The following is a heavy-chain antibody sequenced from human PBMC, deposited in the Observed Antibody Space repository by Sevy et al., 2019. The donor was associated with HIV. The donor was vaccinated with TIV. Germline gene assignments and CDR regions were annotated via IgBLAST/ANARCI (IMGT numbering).Heavy chain of an antibody. V-gene: IGHV3-21*01. CDR1: GFTFSSYS. Sequence: GGSLRLSCAASGFTFSSYSMNWVRQAPGKGLEWVSSISSSSSYIYYADSVKGRFTISRDNAKNSLYLQMNSLRAEDTAVYYCARDDIVVVPAAQIYYYYGMDVWDQGTTVTVSS. CDR2: ISSSSSYI. D-gene: IGHD2-2*01. J-gene: IGHJ6*02. CDR3: ARDDIVVVPAAQIYYYYGMDV.